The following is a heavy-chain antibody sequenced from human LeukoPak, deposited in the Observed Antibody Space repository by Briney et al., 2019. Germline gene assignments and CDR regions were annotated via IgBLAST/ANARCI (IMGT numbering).Heavy chain of an antibody. CDR3: VTSTKYSTSWGAFDI. Sequence: GASVKVSCKASGYTFTGYYMHWVRQAPGQGLEWMGWMNANSGGTNYAQKLQGRVTLTRDTSISTAYMEVSRLTSDDTAVYYCVTSTKYSTSWGAFDIWGQGTMVTVSS. V-gene: IGHV1-2*02. D-gene: IGHD6-13*01. J-gene: IGHJ3*02. CDR2: MNANSGGT. CDR1: GYTFTGYY.